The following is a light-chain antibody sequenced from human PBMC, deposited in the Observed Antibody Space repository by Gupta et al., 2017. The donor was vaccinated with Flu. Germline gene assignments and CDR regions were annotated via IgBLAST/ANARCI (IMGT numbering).Light chain of an antibody. CDR1: SSYVGGSDY. CDR2: DVT. V-gene: IGLV2-14*01. Sequence: QFALTLPAPVSGSPGQSITISCTGPSSYVGGSDYVSGHPQHPGKAPKLIISDVTKRPAGVASRFSGSKSDNAAALTISGLLSEDETDYYCSSYTNCSTFYVFGTGTKVTVL. CDR3: SSYTNCSTFYV. J-gene: IGLJ1*01.